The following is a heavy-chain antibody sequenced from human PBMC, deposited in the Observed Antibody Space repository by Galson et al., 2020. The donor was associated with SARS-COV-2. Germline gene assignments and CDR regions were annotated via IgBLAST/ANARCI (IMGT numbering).Heavy chain of an antibody. CDR3: ASGLLDSVDY. D-gene: IGHD2-15*01. CDR1: GFTFSSYD. CDR2: ISYDGSNK. J-gene: IGHJ4*02. V-gene: IGHV3-30*04. Sequence: GGSLRLSCAASGFTFSSYDMHWVRQAPGKGLEWVAVISYDGSNKYYADSVKGRFTISRDNSKNTLYLQMNSLRAEDTAVYYCASGLLDSVDYWGQGTLVTVSS.